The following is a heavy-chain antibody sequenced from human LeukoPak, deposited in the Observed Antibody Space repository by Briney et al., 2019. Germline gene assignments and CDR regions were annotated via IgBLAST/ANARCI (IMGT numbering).Heavy chain of an antibody. CDR1: GFTFSSYA. J-gene: IGHJ6*02. V-gene: IGHV3-30*04. CDR2: ISYDGSNK. CDR3: ARDHCSSTSCPKLYYYYYGMDV. D-gene: IGHD2-2*01. Sequence: GGSLRLSCAASGFTFSSYAMHWVRQAPGKGLEWVAVISYDGSNKYYADSVKGRFTISRDNSKNTLYLQMNSLRAEDTAVYYCARDHCSSTSCPKLYYYYYGMDVWGQGTTVTVSS.